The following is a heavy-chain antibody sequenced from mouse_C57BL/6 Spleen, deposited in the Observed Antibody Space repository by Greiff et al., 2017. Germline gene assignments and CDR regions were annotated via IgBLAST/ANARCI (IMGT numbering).Heavy chain of an antibody. V-gene: IGHV1-66*01. CDR3: ARGGWDYYAMDY. CDR2: IYPGSGNT. Sequence: QVQLQQSGPELVKPGASVKISCKASGYSFTSYYIHWVKQRPGQGLEWIGWIYPGSGNTKYNAKFKGKATLTADTSSSTAYMQLSSLTSEDSAVYYCARGGWDYYAMDYWGQGTSVTVSS. J-gene: IGHJ4*01. D-gene: IGHD1-1*02. CDR1: GYSFTSYY.